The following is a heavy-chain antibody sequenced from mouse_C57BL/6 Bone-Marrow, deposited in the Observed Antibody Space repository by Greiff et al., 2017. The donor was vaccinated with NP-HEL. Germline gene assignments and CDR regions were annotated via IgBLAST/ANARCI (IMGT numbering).Heavy chain of an antibody. CDR1: GYTFTSYW. D-gene: IGHD3-3*01. Sequence: VQLQQPGAELVRPGTSVKLSCKASGYTFTSYWMHWVKQRPGQGLEWIGVIDPSDSYTNYKQKFKGKATLTVDTSSSTAYMQLSSLTSEDSAVYYCARPGRGAMDYWGQGTSVTVSS. CDR2: IDPSDSYT. V-gene: IGHV1-59*01. J-gene: IGHJ4*01. CDR3: ARPGRGAMDY.